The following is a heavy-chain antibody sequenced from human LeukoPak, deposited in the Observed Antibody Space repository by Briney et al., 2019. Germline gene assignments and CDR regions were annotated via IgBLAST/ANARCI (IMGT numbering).Heavy chain of an antibody. CDR3: ARDGYGDYEGSPLSP. J-gene: IGHJ5*02. CDR2: ISSSSSYI. Sequence: PGGSLRLSCAASGFTFSSYSMNWVRQAPGKGLEWVSSISSSSSYIYYADSVKGRFTISRDNAKNSLYLQMNSLRAEDTAVYYCARDGYGDYEGSPLSPWGQGTLVTVSS. D-gene: IGHD4-17*01. CDR1: GFTFSSYS. V-gene: IGHV3-21*01.